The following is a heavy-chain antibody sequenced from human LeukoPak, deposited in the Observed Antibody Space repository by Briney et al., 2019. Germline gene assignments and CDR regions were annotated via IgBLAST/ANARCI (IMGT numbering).Heavy chain of an antibody. CDR2: INSDGINT. Sequence: GGSLRLSCAASGFTFGDYAMSWVRQAPGKGLVWASRINSDGINTSYADSVKGRFTISRDNAKNTLNLQMNSLRAEDTAVYYCARDLGQYYDTSDNWFDPWGQGTLVTVSS. J-gene: IGHJ5*02. CDR3: ARDLGQYYDTSDNWFDP. D-gene: IGHD3-22*01. CDR1: GFTFGDYA. V-gene: IGHV3-74*01.